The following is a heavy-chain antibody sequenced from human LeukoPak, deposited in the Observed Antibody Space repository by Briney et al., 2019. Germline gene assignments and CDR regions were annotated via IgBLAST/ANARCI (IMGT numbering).Heavy chain of an antibody. CDR1: GDSISSSNW. CDR2: IYHSGST. J-gene: IGHJ3*02. Sequence: SETLSLTCAVSGDSISSSNWWSWVRQPPGKGLEWIGEIYHSGSTNYNPSLKSRVTISLDTSKNQFSLRVSSVTSADTAVYYCARGNSGYDYAFDIWGQGTMVTVSS. CDR3: ARGNSGYDYAFDI. V-gene: IGHV4-4*02. D-gene: IGHD5-12*01.